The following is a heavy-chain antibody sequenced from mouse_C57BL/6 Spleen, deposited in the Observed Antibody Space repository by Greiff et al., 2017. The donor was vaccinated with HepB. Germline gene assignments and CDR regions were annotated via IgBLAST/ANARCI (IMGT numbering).Heavy chain of an antibody. CDR3: ARQGNGYFDY. CDR1: GFTFSSYT. Sequence: EVKLVESGGGLVKPGGSLKLSCAASGFTFSSYTMSWVRQTPEKRLEWVATISGGGGNTYYPDSVKGRFTISRDNAKNTLYLQMSSLRSEDTALYYCARQGNGYFDYWGQGTTLTVSS. V-gene: IGHV5-9*01. CDR2: ISGGGGNT. J-gene: IGHJ2*01.